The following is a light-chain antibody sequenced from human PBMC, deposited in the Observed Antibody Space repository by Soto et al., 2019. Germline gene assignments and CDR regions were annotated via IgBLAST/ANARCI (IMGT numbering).Light chain of an antibody. CDR3: QQYNTWPLIT. Sequence: EIVLTQSPATLSLSPGERATLSSRASQSVTSYLAWYQQKPGQAPRLLIYDVSNRASGIPARFSGSGSETDFTLTISSLQSEDFAVYYCQQYNTWPLITFGPGTRLEIK. J-gene: IGKJ5*01. CDR1: QSVTSY. V-gene: IGKV3-11*01. CDR2: DVS.